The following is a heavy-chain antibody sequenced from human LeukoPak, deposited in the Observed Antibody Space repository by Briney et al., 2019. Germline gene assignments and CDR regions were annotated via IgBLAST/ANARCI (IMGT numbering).Heavy chain of an antibody. CDR3: ARVLGYRYYFDY. D-gene: IGHD5-18*01. Sequence: ASVKVSCKASGYTFTGYYMHWVRQAPGQKLEWMGWINPNSGGTNYAQKFQGRVTMTRDTSISTAYMELSRLRSDDTAVYYCARVLGYRYYFDYWGQGTLVTVSS. V-gene: IGHV1-2*02. CDR1: GYTFTGYY. CDR2: INPNSGGT. J-gene: IGHJ4*02.